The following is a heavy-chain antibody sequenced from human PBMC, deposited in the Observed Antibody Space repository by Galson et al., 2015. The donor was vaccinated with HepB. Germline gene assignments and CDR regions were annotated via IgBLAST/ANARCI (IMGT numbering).Heavy chain of an antibody. CDR3: AREGRMYCGGDCYLHF. D-gene: IGHD2-21*02. J-gene: IGHJ4*02. V-gene: IGHV3-21*01. Sequence: SLRLSCAASGFTFSSYSMNWVRQAPGKGLEWVSLISSSSSYIYYADSVKGRFTISRDNANNSLYLQMNSLRGEDTAVYYCAREGRMYCGGDCYLHFWGQGTLVTVSS. CDR1: GFTFSSYS. CDR2: ISSSSSYI.